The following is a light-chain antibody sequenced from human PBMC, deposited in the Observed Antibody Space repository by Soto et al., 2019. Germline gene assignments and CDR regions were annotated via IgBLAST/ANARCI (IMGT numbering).Light chain of an antibody. Sequence: QSVLTQPASVSGSPGQSITISCTGTSSDVGGFNYVSWYQQHPDKAPKLMIYEVTDRPSGVSNRFSGSKSGNTASLTISGLQSEDEGDYYCSSYTSSSTLVFGGGTKLTVL. V-gene: IGLV2-14*01. CDR3: SSYTSSSTLV. CDR1: SSDVGGFNY. CDR2: EVT. J-gene: IGLJ3*02.